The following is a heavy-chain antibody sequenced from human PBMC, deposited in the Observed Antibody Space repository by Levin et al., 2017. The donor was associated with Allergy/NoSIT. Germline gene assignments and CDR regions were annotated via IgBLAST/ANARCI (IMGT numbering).Heavy chain of an antibody. J-gene: IGHJ2*01. CDR2: IYRGGST. CDR3: AREGSFDWYFDL. Sequence: AGGSLRLSCAASGFTVSSNYMSWVRQAPGKGLEWVSVIYRGGSTVDSVKGRFTISRDNSKNTVYLHMKSLRAEDTAMYYCAREGSFDWYFDLWGRGTLVTVSS. V-gene: IGHV3-53*01. D-gene: IGHD3-10*01. CDR1: GFTVSSNY.